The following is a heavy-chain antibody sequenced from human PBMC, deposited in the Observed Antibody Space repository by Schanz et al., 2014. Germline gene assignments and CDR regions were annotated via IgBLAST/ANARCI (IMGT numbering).Heavy chain of an antibody. Sequence: QVHLQESGPGLVKPSETLSLTCTVSGGSISGHYWSWIRQPPGKGLEWIGYFYYSGSTNYNPSLKSRVTMPTDAPENRFSLGLKSVTAADTAVYYCARRRRGYGLDVWGQGTTVTVSS. V-gene: IGHV4-59*08. CDR2: FYYSGST. CDR1: GGSISGHY. J-gene: IGHJ6*02. CDR3: ARRRRGYGLDV.